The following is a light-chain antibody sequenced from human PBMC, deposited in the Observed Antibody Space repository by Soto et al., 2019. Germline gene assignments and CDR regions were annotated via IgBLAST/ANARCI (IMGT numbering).Light chain of an antibody. CDR2: KAS. V-gene: IGKV1-5*03. Sequence: DIQMAQSPSPLSASVGDEVTITCRASQSITYWLAWYQQKPGKAPKLLIHKASTLQSGVPSMFSGGGSGTDFTLTISSLQPDDFATYYCQQYNTYPYTFGQGTKLEIK. CDR3: QQYNTYPYT. J-gene: IGKJ2*01. CDR1: QSITYW.